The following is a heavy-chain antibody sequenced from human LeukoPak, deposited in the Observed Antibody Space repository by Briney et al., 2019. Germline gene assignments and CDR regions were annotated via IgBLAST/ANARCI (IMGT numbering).Heavy chain of an antibody. D-gene: IGHD1-26*01. Sequence: SETLSLTCTVSGYSISSGDYWGWIRQPPGKGLEWIGSIYHSGSTYYNPSLKSRVTISVDTSKNQFSLKLSSVTAADTAVYYCARSRGELIDYWGQGTLVTVSS. CDR3: ARSRGELIDY. CDR1: GYSISSGDY. CDR2: IYHSGST. J-gene: IGHJ4*02. V-gene: IGHV4-38-2*02.